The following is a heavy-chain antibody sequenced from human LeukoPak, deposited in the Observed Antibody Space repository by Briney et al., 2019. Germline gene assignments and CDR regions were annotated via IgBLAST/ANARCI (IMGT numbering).Heavy chain of an antibody. Sequence: GGSLGLSCAASGFTFSSYGMHWVRQAPGKGLEWVAVIWYDGSNKYYADSVKARFTISRDNAKNPLSLQMNSLRAEDTAVYYCVRDGGVSGYDLLDYWGQGTLVTVSS. CDR3: VRDGGVSGYDLLDY. V-gene: IGHV3-33*01. CDR1: GFTFSSYG. CDR2: IWYDGSNK. D-gene: IGHD5-12*01. J-gene: IGHJ4*02.